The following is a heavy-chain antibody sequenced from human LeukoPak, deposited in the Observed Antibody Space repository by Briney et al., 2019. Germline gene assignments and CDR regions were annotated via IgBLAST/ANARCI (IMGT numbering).Heavy chain of an antibody. CDR2: IHHSGST. D-gene: IGHD1-26*01. J-gene: IGHJ4*02. Sequence: SETLSLTCTVSGYSISSGYYWGWIRQPPGKGLEWVGSIHHSGSTYYNPSLKSRVTISVDTSKNQFSLKLSSVTAADTAVYYCARVMDGKLDYWGQGTLVTVSS. V-gene: IGHV4-38-2*02. CDR1: GYSISSGYY. CDR3: ARVMDGKLDY.